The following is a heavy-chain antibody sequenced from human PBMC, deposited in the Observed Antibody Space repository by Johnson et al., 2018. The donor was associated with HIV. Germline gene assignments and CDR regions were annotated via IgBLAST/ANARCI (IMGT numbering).Heavy chain of an antibody. CDR3: ARVIGYDNNGKAVDV. V-gene: IGHV3-53*01. CDR1: GFTVSSNY. D-gene: IGHD3-22*01. J-gene: IGHJ3*01. CDR2: IYSGGGT. Sequence: VQLVESGGGLVQPGGSLRLSCAASGFTVSSNYMSWVRQAPGKGLEWVSVIYSGGGTYYVDSVKGRFTISRDNSENTLYVQMKNLRAEDTALYYCARVIGYDNNGKAVDVWGQWTMVTVAS.